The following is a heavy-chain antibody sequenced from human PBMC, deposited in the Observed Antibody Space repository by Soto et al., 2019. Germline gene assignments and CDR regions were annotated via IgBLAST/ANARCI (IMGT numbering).Heavy chain of an antibody. D-gene: IGHD6-19*01. CDR2: IYYSGST. Sequence: SETLSLTCTVSGGSISRYYWSWIRQPPGKGLEWIGYIYYSGSTNYNPSLKSRVTISVDTSKNQFSLKLSSVTAADTAVYYCARGDSSGWYGTFYGMDVWGQGTTVTVSS. CDR3: ARGDSSGWYGTFYGMDV. J-gene: IGHJ6*02. CDR1: GGSISRYY. V-gene: IGHV4-59*01.